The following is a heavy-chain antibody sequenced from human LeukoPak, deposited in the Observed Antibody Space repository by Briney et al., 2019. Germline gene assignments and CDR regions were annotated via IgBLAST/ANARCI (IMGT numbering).Heavy chain of an antibody. V-gene: IGHV4-34*01. Sequence: SETLSLTCAVYGGSFSGYYWSWIRQPPGKGLEWIGEINHSGSTNYNPSLKSRVTISVDTSKNQFSLKLSSVTAADTAVYYCARGLRYSSSRPRPYYMDVWGKGTTVTISS. CDR1: GGSFSGYY. J-gene: IGHJ6*03. D-gene: IGHD6-13*01. CDR3: ARGLRYSSSRPRPYYMDV. CDR2: INHSGST.